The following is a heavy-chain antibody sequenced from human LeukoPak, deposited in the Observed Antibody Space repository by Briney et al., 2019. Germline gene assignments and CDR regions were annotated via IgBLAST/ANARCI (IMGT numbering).Heavy chain of an antibody. CDR2: IRRRSDYT. CDR3: ANPPLAFLAECYGMDV. D-gene: IGHD3-3*02. Sequence: PGGSLRLSCVASGFTFSNFAMSWVRQSPGKGLEWVSSIRRRSDYTYYADSVKGRFTISRDNSKNTLYLQMNALRAEDTALYYCANPPLAFLAECYGMDVWGQGTTVIVSS. CDR1: GFTFSNFA. V-gene: IGHV3-23*01. J-gene: IGHJ6*02.